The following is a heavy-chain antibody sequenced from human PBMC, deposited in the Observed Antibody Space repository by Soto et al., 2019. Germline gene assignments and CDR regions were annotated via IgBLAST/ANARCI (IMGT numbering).Heavy chain of an antibody. CDR3: ARDPSIAARPGGMDV. CDR1: GFTFSSYA. D-gene: IGHD6-6*01. CDR2: ISYDGSNK. J-gene: IGHJ6*02. V-gene: IGHV3-30-3*01. Sequence: PGGSLRLSCAASGFTFSSYAMHWVRQAPGKGLEWVAVISYDGSNKYYADSVKGRFTISRDNSKNTLYLQMNSLRAEDTAVYYCARDPSIAARPGGMDVWGQGTTVTVSS.